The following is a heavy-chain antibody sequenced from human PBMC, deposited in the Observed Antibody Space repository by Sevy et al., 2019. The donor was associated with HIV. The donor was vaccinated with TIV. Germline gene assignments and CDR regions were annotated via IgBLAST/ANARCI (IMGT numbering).Heavy chain of an antibody. D-gene: IGHD3-22*01. CDR1: GFTFSSYC. V-gene: IGHV3-21*01. CDR3: ARVYSHYYDSSGYPDY. CDR2: ISSSSSYI. Sequence: GGSLRLSCAASGFTFSSYCMNWVRQAPGKGLEWVSSISSSSSYIYYADSVKGRFTISRDNAKNSLYLQMNSLRAEDTAVYYCARVYSHYYDSSGYPDYWGQGTLVTVSS. J-gene: IGHJ4*02.